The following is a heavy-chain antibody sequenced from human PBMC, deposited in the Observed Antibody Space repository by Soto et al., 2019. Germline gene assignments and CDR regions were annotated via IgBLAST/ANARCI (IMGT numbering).Heavy chain of an antibody. D-gene: IGHD3-16*02. Sequence: SETLSLTCTVSGGSVSSGSYYWSWIRQPPGKGLEWVGYIYYSGSTNYNPSLKSRVTISVDTSKNQFSLKLSSVTAADTAVYYCARDSYDYVWGSYRYTYFDYWGQGTLVTVS. CDR2: IYYSGST. J-gene: IGHJ4*02. CDR3: ARDSYDYVWGSYRYTYFDY. V-gene: IGHV4-61*01. CDR1: GGSVSSGSYY.